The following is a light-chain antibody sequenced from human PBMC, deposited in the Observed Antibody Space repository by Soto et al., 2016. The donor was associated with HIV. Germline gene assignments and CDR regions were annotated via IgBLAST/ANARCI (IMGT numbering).Light chain of an antibody. CDR1: NIGNKS. V-gene: IGLV3-21*03. J-gene: IGLJ2*01. Sequence: SYMLTQPPSVSVAPGTTANLTCEGNNIGNKSVHWYQQKPGQAPVLVVYDDSERPSGIPERFSGSHSVNMATLTITRVEAGDEADYYCQVWDNNNDHMIFGGGTKLTAL. CDR2: DDS. CDR3: QVWDNNNDHMI.